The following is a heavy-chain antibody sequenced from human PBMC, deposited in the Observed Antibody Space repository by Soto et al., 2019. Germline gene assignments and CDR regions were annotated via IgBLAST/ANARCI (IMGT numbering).Heavy chain of an antibody. CDR1: GGSISSGGYY. Sequence: SETLSLTCTVSGGSISSGGYYWSWIRQHPGKGLEWIGYIYCSGSTYYNTSLKSRVTISVDTSKNQFSLKLSSVTAADTAVYYCARNTYGDYDAFAYWGQGXLVTV. CDR2: IYCSGST. CDR3: ARNTYGDYDAFAY. D-gene: IGHD4-17*01. J-gene: IGHJ4*02. V-gene: IGHV4-31*03.